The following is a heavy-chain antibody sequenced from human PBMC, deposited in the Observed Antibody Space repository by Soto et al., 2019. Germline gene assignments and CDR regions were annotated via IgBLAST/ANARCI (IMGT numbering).Heavy chain of an antibody. CDR2: IYWEDDK. CDR3: AHRVLRTVFGLVTTTAIYFDF. D-gene: IGHD3-3*01. V-gene: IGHV2-5*02. Sequence: QITLNESGPTVVRPTETLTLTCRFSGFSLTTSGVGVGWIRQSPGKAPEWLALIYWEDDKRYSASLKSRLTLTKDTYKNQVVLTVSDLDPTDTATYYCAHRVLRTVFGLVTTTAIYFDFWGQGTPVAVSS. CDR1: GFSLTTSGVG. J-gene: IGHJ4*02.